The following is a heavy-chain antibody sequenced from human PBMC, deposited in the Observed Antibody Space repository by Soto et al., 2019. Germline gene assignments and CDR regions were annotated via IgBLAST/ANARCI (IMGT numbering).Heavy chain of an antibody. V-gene: IGHV3-43D*04. CDR1: GFTFDDYA. Sequence: EVQLVESGGVVVQPGGSLRLSCAASGFTFDDYAMHWVRQAPGKGLEWVSLISWDGGSTYYADSVKGRFTISRDNSKNSLYLQMNSLRPEDTALYFCTKSEGASFTAACDYWGQGTLVTVSS. CDR3: TKSEGASFTAACDY. J-gene: IGHJ4*02. D-gene: IGHD3-16*02. CDR2: ISWDGGST.